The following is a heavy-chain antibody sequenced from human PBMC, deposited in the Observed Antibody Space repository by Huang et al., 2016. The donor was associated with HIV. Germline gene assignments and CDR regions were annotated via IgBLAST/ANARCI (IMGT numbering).Heavy chain of an antibody. V-gene: IGHV5-51*03. CDR1: GYLFSNYW. CDR2: GSPCNSDT. J-gene: IGHJ4*02. CDR3: ATTDASLATSFDH. Sequence: EVQLEQSGAEGKKPGESLKISCKASGYLFSNYWVGWGRQMPGKGLEWVGCGSPCNSDTRYGPSVYGRVAVSVDKSIATAYRQWSSLRPSDTARYYCATTDASLATSFDHWGRGTMLTVSS.